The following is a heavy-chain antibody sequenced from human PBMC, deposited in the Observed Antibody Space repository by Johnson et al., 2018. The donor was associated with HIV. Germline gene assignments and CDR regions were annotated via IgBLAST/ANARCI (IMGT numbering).Heavy chain of an antibody. Sequence: QVQLVESGGGLVQPGRSLRLSCAASGFTFDDYAMHWVRQAPGKGLEWVALIWFDGSNKYYADSVKGRFTISRDNSKNTLYLQMNSLRAEDTAVYYCAKAKGDYPRAFDIWGQGTMVTVSS. D-gene: IGHD3-16*01. CDR1: GFTFDDYA. CDR3: AKAKGDYPRAFDI. J-gene: IGHJ3*02. V-gene: IGHV3-33*06. CDR2: IWFDGSNK.